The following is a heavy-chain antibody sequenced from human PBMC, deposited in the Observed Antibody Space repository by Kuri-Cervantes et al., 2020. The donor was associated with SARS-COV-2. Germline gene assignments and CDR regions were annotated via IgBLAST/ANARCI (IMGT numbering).Heavy chain of an antibody. V-gene: IGHV4-38-2*01. CDR2: IYHSGST. D-gene: IGHD6-19*01. CDR3: ARAAIAVAGTRAVTYYYGMDV. Sequence: SETLSLTCAVSGYSISSGYYWGWIRQPPGKGLEWIGSIYHSGSTYYNPSLKSRVTISVDTSKNQFSLKLSSVTAADTAVYYCARAAIAVAGTRAVTYYYGMDVWGQGTTVTVSS. J-gene: IGHJ6*02. CDR1: GYSISSGYY.